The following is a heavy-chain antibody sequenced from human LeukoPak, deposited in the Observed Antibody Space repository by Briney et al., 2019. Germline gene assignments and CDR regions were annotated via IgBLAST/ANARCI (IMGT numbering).Heavy chain of an antibody. CDR3: AREGMVRGVMFDY. J-gene: IGHJ4*02. V-gene: IGHV3-48*03. D-gene: IGHD3-10*01. CDR1: GFTFSSYE. Sequence: GGSLRLSCAASGFTFSSYELNWVRQAPGKGLEWVSYISSSGSTIYYADSVKGRFTISRDNAKNSLYLQMNSLRAEDTAVYYCAREGMVRGVMFDYWGQGTLVTVSS. CDR2: ISSSGSTI.